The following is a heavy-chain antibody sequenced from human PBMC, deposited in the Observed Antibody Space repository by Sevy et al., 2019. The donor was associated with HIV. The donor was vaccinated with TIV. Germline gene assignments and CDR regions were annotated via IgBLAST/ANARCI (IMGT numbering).Heavy chain of an antibody. V-gene: IGHV3-7*01. CDR3: ARGGSGYSYGYQNY. CDR2: IKQDGSEK. D-gene: IGHD5-18*01. J-gene: IGHJ4*02. CDR1: GFTFSSYW. Sequence: GGSLRVSCAASGFTFSSYWMSWVRQAPGKGLEWVANIKQDGSEKYYVDSVKGRFTISRDNAKNSLYLQMNSLRAEDTAVYYCARGGSGYSYGYQNYWGQGTLVTVSS.